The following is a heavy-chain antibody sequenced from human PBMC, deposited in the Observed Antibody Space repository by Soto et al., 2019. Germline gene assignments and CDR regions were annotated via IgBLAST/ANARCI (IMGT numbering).Heavy chain of an antibody. J-gene: IGHJ5*02. Sequence: SETLSLTCTVSGGSISSGDYYWSWIRQPPGKGLEWIGYIYYSGSTYYNPSLKSRVTISVDTSKNQFSLKLRSVTAADTALYYCARVGPFDFWSGYYPNWFDPWGQGTLVTVSS. V-gene: IGHV4-30-4*01. CDR1: GGSISSGDYY. CDR2: IYYSGST. D-gene: IGHD3-3*01. CDR3: ARVGPFDFWSGYYPNWFDP.